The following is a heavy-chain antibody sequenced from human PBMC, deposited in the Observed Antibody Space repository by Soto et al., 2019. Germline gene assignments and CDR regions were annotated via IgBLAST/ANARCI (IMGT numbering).Heavy chain of an antibody. CDR1: GYSFTVYH. CDR3: ARGHSTDCSNGVCSFFYNHEMDV. D-gene: IGHD2-8*01. CDR2: INPKSGGT. V-gene: IGHV1-2*04. J-gene: IGHJ6*02. Sequence: ASVKVSCKASGYSFTVYHIHWVRQAPGQGLEWLGRINPKSGGTSTAQKFQGWVTMTRDRSISTVYMELTRLRSDDTAVYFCARGHSTDCSNGVCSFFYNHEMDVWGQGTTVTV.